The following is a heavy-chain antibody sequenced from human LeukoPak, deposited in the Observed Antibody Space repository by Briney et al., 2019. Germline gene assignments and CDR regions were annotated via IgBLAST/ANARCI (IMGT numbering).Heavy chain of an antibody. V-gene: IGHV3-48*03. J-gene: IGHJ6*03. CDR1: GFTFSSYE. D-gene: IGHD5-24*01. Sequence: PGGSLRLSCAATGFTFSSYEMNWVRQAPGKGLEWVSYISSSGSTIYYADSVKGRFTISRDNAKNSLYLQMNSLRAEDTAVYYCARDRNYPHYYYYYYYMDVWGKGTTVTVSS. CDR3: ARDRNYPHYYYYYYYMDV. CDR2: ISSSGSTI.